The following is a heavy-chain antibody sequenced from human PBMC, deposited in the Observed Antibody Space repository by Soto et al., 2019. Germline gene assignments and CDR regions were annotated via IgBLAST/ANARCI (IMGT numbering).Heavy chain of an antibody. CDR3: ARDRYQLLAAFDI. J-gene: IGHJ3*02. CDR1: GFTFSSYE. Sequence: EVQLVESGGGLVQPGGSLRLSCAASGFTFSSYEMNWVRQAPGQGLEWVSYISSSGSTIYYADSVKGRFTISRDNAKNSLYLQMNSLRAEDTAVYYCARDRYQLLAAFDIWGQGTMVTVSS. CDR2: ISSSGSTI. V-gene: IGHV3-48*03. D-gene: IGHD2-2*01.